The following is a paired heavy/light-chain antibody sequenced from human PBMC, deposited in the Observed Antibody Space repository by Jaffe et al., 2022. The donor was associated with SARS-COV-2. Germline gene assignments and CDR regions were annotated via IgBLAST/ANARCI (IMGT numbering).Heavy chain of an antibody. J-gene: IGHJ4*02. CDR3: ARHPYNGEVPYYFDY. Sequence: QLQLQESGPGLVKPSETLSLTCTVSGGSMSSSTYYWGWIRQPPGKGLEWIGSISHSGSTYYNSSLKSRVTISVGTSKSHFSLKLSSVTAADTAVYFCARHPYNGEVPYYFDYWGQGTLVTVSS. V-gene: IGHV4-39*01. CDR2: ISHSGST. CDR1: GGSMSSSTYY. D-gene: IGHD1-1*01.
Light chain of an antibody. V-gene: IGKV4-1*01. CDR2: WAS. CDR1: QNILYNSNNKNY. J-gene: IGKJ2*01. Sequence: DIVMTQSPDSLAVSLGERATINCKSSQNILYNSNNKNYLAWYQQRPGQPPNLLIYWASTRESGVPDRFSGSGSGTDFTLTISSLQAEDVAVYYCQQYYNTPYTFGQGTKLEIK. CDR3: QQYYNTPYT.